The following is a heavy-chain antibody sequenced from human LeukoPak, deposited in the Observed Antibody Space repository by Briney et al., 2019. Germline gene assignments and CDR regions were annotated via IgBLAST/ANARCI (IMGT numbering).Heavy chain of an antibody. V-gene: IGHV5-51*01. CDR1: GYILISYW. J-gene: IGHJ4*02. D-gene: IGHD4-23*01. CDR2: IYPGDSET. Sequence: GGSLNISCQGTGYILISYWITWVRQLPGKGLEWMGIIYPGDSETIYSPIFPGQVTISADKSISTAYPQWSSLKACDPAMYYCARRSYGCKYFDYWGQGTLVTVSS. CDR3: ARRSYGCKYFDY.